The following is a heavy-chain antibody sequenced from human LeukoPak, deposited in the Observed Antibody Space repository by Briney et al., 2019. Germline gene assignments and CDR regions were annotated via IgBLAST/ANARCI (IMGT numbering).Heavy chain of an antibody. Sequence: KPSGTLSLTCSVSGASISSPDFYWNWIRQSPGKGLEWVGSIYYSGNTYYNPSLESRVTISLDTSNNYLSLRMNSVSATDTAVYYCARGAMTAKPGDHWGRATLVSVSS. J-gene: IGHJ4*02. D-gene: IGHD2-21*02. CDR1: GASISSPDFY. V-gene: IGHV4-39*02. CDR3: ARGAMTAKPGDH. CDR2: IYYSGNT.